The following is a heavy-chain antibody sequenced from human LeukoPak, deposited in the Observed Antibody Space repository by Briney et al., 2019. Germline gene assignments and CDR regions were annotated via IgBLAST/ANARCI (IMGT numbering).Heavy chain of an antibody. CDR3: AKDWSVVGATPGFDY. CDR2: ISGSGVTT. D-gene: IGHD1-26*01. V-gene: IGHV3-23*01. Sequence: GGSLRLSCAASGFTFSSYGMSWVRQAPGKGLEWVSEISGSGVTTYYADSVKGRFTISRDNSKNTLYLQMNGLRAEDTAIYYCAKDWSVVGATPGFDYWGQGTLVTVSS. J-gene: IGHJ4*02. CDR1: GFTFSSYG.